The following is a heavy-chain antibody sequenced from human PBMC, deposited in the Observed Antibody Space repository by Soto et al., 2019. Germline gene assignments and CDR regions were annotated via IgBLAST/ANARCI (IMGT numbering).Heavy chain of an antibody. CDR1: SGSISSSNW. J-gene: IGHJ3*02. D-gene: IGHD6-13*01. CDR2: LYHSGST. Sequence: QVQLQESGPGLVKPSGTLSLTCAVSSGSISSSNWWSWVRQPPGKGLEWIGELYHSGSTNYNPSLKSRVTISVDKSKNQFSLKLSSVTAADTAVYYCARDLAPGIAAAGTGYAFDIWGQGTMVTVSS. CDR3: ARDLAPGIAAAGTGYAFDI. V-gene: IGHV4-4*02.